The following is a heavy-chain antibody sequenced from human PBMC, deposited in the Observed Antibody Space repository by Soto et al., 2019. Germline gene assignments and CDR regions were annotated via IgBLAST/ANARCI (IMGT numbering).Heavy chain of an antibody. J-gene: IGHJ4*02. CDR3: ARDLSRGITMIGLEIHY. D-gene: IGHD3-22*01. Sequence: GGSLRLSCATSGFTFNNYSMHWVRQAPGKGLEWVAVISYDGSNKYYADSVKGRFTISRDNSKNTLYLQMSSLRPDDTAVYYCARDLSRGITMIGLEIHYWGQGSLVTVSS. V-gene: IGHV3-30-3*01. CDR1: GFTFNNYS. CDR2: ISYDGSNK.